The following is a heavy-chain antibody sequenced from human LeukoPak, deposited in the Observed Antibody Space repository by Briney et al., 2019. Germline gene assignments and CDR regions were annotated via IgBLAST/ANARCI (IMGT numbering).Heavy chain of an antibody. CDR3: ARGSYYAPYYFDY. V-gene: IGHV3-48*02. J-gene: IGHJ4*02. CDR1: GFTFSSYW. CDR2: ISSSTSTI. Sequence: GGSLRLSCAASGFTFSSYWIHWVRQAPGKGLEWVSYISSSTSTINYADSVKGRFTISRDNAKNSLYLQMNSLRDEDTAVYYCARGSYYAPYYFDYWGQGTLVTVSS. D-gene: IGHD1-26*01.